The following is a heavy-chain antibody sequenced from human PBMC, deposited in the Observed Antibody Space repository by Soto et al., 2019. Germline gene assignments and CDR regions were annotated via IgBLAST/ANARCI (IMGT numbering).Heavy chain of an antibody. D-gene: IGHD3-10*01. CDR1: GGSISSYY. Sequence: QVQLQESGPGLVKPSETLSLTCTVSGGSISSYYWSWIRQPPGKGLEWIGFIFYSGSTSYNPSLKSSVTISIDTSEYQFSPKLNSVTAADTAVYYCASRIGDPGLSVDSWGQGTLVAVSS. V-gene: IGHV4-59*01. J-gene: IGHJ5*01. CDR2: IFYSGST. CDR3: ASRIGDPGLSVDS.